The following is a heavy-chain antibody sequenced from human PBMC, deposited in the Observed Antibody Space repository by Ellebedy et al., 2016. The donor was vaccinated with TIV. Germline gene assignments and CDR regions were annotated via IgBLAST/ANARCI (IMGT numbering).Heavy chain of an antibody. Sequence: SETLSLTCTVSGGSISSYYWTWIRQPPGKGLEWSGYIFSTGTTKSNPSLKSRATISGDTSKTQLSLKLTSVTAEDTAVYYCARLHVDIVVTIVRRATSYHMDVWGKGTAVTVSS. J-gene: IGHJ6*03. D-gene: IGHD5-12*01. CDR2: IFSTGTT. V-gene: IGHV4-59*08. CDR1: GGSISSYY. CDR3: ARLHVDIVVTIVRRATSYHMDV.